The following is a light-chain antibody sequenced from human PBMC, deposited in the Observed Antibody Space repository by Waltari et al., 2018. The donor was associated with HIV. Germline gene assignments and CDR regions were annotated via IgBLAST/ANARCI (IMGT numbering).Light chain of an antibody. Sequence: QSVLTQPPSVSAAPGQKVTISCSGSNSNIGNNYVSWYQQLPGTAPKLLIYDNNKRPSGIPDRCSGSKSGASATLGITGLQTGDEADYYCGTWDSSLSAGVFGGGTKLTVL. J-gene: IGLJ2*01. CDR2: DNN. V-gene: IGLV1-51*01. CDR1: NSNIGNNY. CDR3: GTWDSSLSAGV.